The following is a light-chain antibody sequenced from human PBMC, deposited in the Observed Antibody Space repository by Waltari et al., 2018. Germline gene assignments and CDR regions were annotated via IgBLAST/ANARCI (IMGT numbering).Light chain of an antibody. CDR1: QTISRY. CDR2: AAS. Sequence: DIQMTQSPSSLSASVGDRVTITCRASQTISRYLKWYQQKPGKAPNLLIYAASSLQSGVPSRFSGSGSGRDFTLIITGLQPEDFATYYCQQTYSFTRTFGQGTKVEIK. V-gene: IGKV1-39*01. J-gene: IGKJ1*01. CDR3: QQTYSFTRT.